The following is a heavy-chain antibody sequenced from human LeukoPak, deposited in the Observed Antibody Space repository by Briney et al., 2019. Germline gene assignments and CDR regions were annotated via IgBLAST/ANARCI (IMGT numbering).Heavy chain of an antibody. CDR1: GFTFRSFA. D-gene: IGHD2-15*01. CDR3: AKGQLVDYGMDV. J-gene: IGHJ6*02. Sequence: GRSLRFSCAASGFTFRSFAMNWVGQAPGKGLEWVAVMSYDGGHKYYADSVKGRFTISRDNSKNTLYLQMNSLRAEDTAVYYCAKGQLVDYGMDVWGQGTTVTVSS. CDR2: MSYDGGHK. V-gene: IGHV3-30*18.